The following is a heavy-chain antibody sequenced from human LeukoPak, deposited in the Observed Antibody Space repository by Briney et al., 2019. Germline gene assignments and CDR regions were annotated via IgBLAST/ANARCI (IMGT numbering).Heavy chain of an antibody. Sequence: GESLKISCKGSGYSFTSYWIGWVRQMPGKGLEWMGIIYPGDSDTRYSPSFQGQVTISADKSISTAYLQWSSLKASDTAMYYCARLQSVTTVTTWFAYWGQGTLVTVSS. V-gene: IGHV5-51*01. J-gene: IGHJ4*02. CDR3: ARLQSVTTVTTWFAY. D-gene: IGHD4-17*01. CDR2: IYPGDSDT. CDR1: GYSFTSYW.